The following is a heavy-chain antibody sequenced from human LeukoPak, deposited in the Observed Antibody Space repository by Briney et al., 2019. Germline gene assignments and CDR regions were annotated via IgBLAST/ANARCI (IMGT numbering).Heavy chain of an antibody. V-gene: IGHV4-59*01. CDR1: GGSISSYY. J-gene: IGHJ5*02. Sequence: KPSETLSLTCTVSGGSISSYYWSWIRQPPGKGLEWIGYIYYSGSTNYNPSLKSRVTISVDTSKNQFSLKLSSVTAADTAVYYCARENSSRTRWFDPWGQGTLVTVSS. D-gene: IGHD6-13*01. CDR2: IYYSGST. CDR3: ARENSSRTRWFDP.